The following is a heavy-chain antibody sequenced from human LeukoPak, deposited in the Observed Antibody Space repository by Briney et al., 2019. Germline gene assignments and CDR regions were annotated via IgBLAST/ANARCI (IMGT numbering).Heavy chain of an antibody. CDR1: GGSISSSGYY. CDR2: IYYSGST. D-gene: IGHD1-26*01. J-gene: IGHJ1*01. CDR3: PGLYSGSYYQYFQH. Sequence: SETLSLTCTVSGGSISSSGYYWRWIRQPPGKGLEWIGSIYYSGSTYYNPSLKGRVTISVDTSKNQFSLKLSSVTAADTAVYYCPGLYSGSYYQYFQHWGQGTLVTVSS. V-gene: IGHV4-39*01.